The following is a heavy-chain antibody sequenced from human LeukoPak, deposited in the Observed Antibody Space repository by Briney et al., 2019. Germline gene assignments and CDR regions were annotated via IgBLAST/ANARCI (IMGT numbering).Heavy chain of an antibody. CDR1: GFTVSSNY. CDR2: IYSGGNT. J-gene: IGHJ4*02. V-gene: IGHV3-53*04. CDR3: AREGNRRSFDY. Sequence: TGGSLRLSCAASGFTVSSNYMSWVRQAPGKGLEWVSVIYSGGNTYYADSVKGRFTISRHNSKNTLFLQMNSLRAEDTAVYYCAREGNRRSFDYWGQGTLVTVSS.